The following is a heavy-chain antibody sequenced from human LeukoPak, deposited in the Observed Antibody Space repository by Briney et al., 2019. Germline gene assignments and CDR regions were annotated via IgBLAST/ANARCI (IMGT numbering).Heavy chain of an antibody. CDR2: ISVNAGST. J-gene: IGHJ4*02. Sequence: GGSLRLSCAASGFTFTTYTMGWVRQVPGKGLEWFSAISVNAGSTYYADSVKGRFTISRDNSKNTLYLQMNSLTAEDTAVYYCAKGSSGGWPYYFDYWGQGTLVTVSS. D-gene: IGHD6-19*01. V-gene: IGHV3-23*01. CDR1: GFTFTTYT. CDR3: AKGSSGGWPYYFDY.